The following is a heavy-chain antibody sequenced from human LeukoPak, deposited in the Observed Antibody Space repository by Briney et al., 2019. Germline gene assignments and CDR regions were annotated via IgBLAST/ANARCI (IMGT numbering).Heavy chain of an antibody. CDR2: ITSSGSTI. CDR3: ASLYSGSYWGGDY. V-gene: IGHV3-48*03. D-gene: IGHD1-26*01. J-gene: IGHJ4*02. CDR1: GFTFSSYE. Sequence: GGSLRLSCAASGFTFSSYEMNWVRQAPGKGLEWVSYITSSGSTIYYADSVKGRFTISRDNAKNSLYLQMNSLRAEDTAVYYCASLYSGSYWGGDYWGQGTLVPVPS.